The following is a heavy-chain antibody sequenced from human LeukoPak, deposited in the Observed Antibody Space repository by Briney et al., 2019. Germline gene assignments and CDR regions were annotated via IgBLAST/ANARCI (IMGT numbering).Heavy chain of an antibody. V-gene: IGHV4-61*02. J-gene: IGHJ6*03. Sequence: SHTLSLTCTVSGGSISSGSYYWSWIRQPAGKGLEWIGRIYTSGSTNYNPSLKSRVTISVDTSKNQFSLKLSSVTAADTAVYYCARADSHCGGDCSSYYYYYYMDVWGKGTTVTVSS. CDR1: GGSISSGSYY. CDR2: IYTSGST. CDR3: ARADSHCGGDCSSYYYYYYMDV. D-gene: IGHD2-21*01.